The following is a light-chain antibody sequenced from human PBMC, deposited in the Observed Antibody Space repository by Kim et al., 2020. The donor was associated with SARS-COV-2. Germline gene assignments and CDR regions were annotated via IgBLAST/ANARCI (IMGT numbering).Light chain of an antibody. V-gene: IGKV3-15*01. CDR1: RSISSR. CDR3: QQYNNWPRT. J-gene: IGKJ1*01. CDR2: NAS. Sequence: EIVVTQSPATLSVSPGERATLSCRTSRSISSRLAWYQQKPGLAPRLLMYNASTRATDIPARFSGSGSGTEFTLTISSLQSEDFAVYYCQQYNNWPRTFGQGTKVDIK.